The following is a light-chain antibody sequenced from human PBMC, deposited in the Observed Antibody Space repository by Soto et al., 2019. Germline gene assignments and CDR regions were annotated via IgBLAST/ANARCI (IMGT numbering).Light chain of an antibody. Sequence: QSALTQPASVSGSPGQSITISCTGTSSDVGSHNFVSWHQQHPVKAPKFMIYGVNNRPSGVSNRFSGSKSGNTASLTISGLQAEDEADYYCSSYTSTNTWVFGGGTKVTVL. CDR3: SSYTSTNTWV. V-gene: IGLV2-14*01. J-gene: IGLJ3*02. CDR2: GVN. CDR1: SSDVGSHNF.